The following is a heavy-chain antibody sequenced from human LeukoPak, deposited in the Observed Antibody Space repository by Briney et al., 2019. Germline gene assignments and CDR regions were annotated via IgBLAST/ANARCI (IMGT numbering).Heavy chain of an antibody. J-gene: IGHJ5*02. Sequence: PSETLSLTCSVSGVSVSSGSNYWGWIRQPPGKTLEWLGSIYSSGSTYYNPSLKSRVTISVDTSKNQFSLKLTSVTAADTAVYYCARPVPSRLGWFDPWGQGTLVTVSS. CDR1: GVSVSSGSNY. V-gene: IGHV4-39*01. CDR2: IYSSGST. CDR3: ARPVPSRLGWFDP. D-gene: IGHD1-1*01.